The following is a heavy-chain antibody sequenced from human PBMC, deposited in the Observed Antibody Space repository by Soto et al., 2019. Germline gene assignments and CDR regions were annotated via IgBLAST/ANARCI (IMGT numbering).Heavy chain of an antibody. CDR2: IYYSGST. Sequence: QLQLQESGPGLVKPSETLSLTCTVSGGSISSSSHYWGWIRQPPGKGLEWIGSIYYSGSTYYNPSLKSRVTISVDTSKNQFSLKLSSVTAADTAVYYCARQHIAVAGDGYYWGQGTLVTVSS. CDR1: GGSISSSSHY. V-gene: IGHV4-39*01. D-gene: IGHD6-19*01. CDR3: ARQHIAVAGDGYY. J-gene: IGHJ4*02.